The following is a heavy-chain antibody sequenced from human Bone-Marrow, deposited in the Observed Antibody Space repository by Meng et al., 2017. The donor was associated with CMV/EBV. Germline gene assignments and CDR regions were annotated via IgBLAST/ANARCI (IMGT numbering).Heavy chain of an antibody. CDR3: AKDYYYGSS. Sequence: SLRLSCAGSGFTFSRYAMHWVRQAPGKGLEWVSAIGAGGGTYYADSVKGRFAISRDNAKNSLYLQMNSLRAEDTALYYCAKDYYYGSSWGQGTLVTVSS. J-gene: IGHJ4*02. V-gene: IGHV3/OR16-10*01. CDR1: GFTFSRYA. D-gene: IGHD3-10*01. CDR2: IGAGGGT.